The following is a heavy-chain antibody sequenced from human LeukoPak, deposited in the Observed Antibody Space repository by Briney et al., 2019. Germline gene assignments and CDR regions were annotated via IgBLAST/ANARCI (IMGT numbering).Heavy chain of an antibody. Sequence: PGRSLRLSCAASGFTFSSYGMHWVRQGPGKGLEWVSAISGSGGSTYYADSVKGRFTISRDNSKNTLYLQMNSLRAEDTAVYYCAKDWVVVVVAATYFDYWGQGTLVTVSS. CDR3: AKDWVVVVVAATYFDY. CDR1: GFTFSSYG. J-gene: IGHJ4*02. CDR2: ISGSGGST. D-gene: IGHD2-15*01. V-gene: IGHV3-23*01.